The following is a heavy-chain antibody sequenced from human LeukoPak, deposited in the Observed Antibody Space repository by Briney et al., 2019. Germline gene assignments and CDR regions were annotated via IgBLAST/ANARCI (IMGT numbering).Heavy chain of an antibody. D-gene: IGHD2/OR15-2a*01. CDR3: ARDWPIVIADY. V-gene: IGHV1-69*04. CDR1: GGTFSSYA. Sequence: SVKVSCKASGGTFSSYAISWVRQAPGQGLEWMGRIIPILGIANYAQKFQGRLTMTTDTSTTTAYMELRSLSSDDTAVYYCARDWPIVIADYWGQGTLVTVSS. CDR2: IIPILGIA. J-gene: IGHJ4*02.